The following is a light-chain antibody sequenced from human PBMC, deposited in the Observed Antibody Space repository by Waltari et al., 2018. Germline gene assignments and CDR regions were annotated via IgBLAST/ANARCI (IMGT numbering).Light chain of an antibody. CDR1: QLGNKY. CDR3: QAWDSTTAE. CDR2: QDS. J-gene: IGLJ2*01. V-gene: IGLV3-1*01. Sequence: SYELTKPPSVSVSPGPTASITCSGNQLGNKYAFWYHQKPGQSPVLVIYQDSKRPSGSPERFSGSKSGNTATLTISGTQAMDEADYYCQAWDSTTAEFGGGTKLTVL.